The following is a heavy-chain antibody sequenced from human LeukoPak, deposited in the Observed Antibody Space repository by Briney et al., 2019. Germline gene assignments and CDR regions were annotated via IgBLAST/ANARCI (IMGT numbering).Heavy chain of an antibody. CDR3: ARVASGSYGLPDY. D-gene: IGHD1-26*01. J-gene: IGHJ4*02. CDR1: GFTFSSYG. Sequence: GGSLRLSCAASGFTFSSYGMHWVRQAPGKGLEWVAVIWYDGSNKYYVDSVKGRFTISRDNSNNTLYLQMNSLRVEDTAVYYCARVASGSYGLPDYWGQGTLVTVSS. CDR2: IWYDGSNK. V-gene: IGHV3-33*01.